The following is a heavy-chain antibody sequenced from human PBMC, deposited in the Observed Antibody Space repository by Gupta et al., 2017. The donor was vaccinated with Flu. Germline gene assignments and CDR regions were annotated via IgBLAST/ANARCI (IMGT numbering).Heavy chain of an antibody. CDR2: INHSGST. Sequence: QVQLQQWGAGLLKPSETLSLTCAVYGGSFSGYYWSWIRQPPGKGLEWIGEINHSGSTNYNPSLKSRVTISVDTSKNQFSLKLSSVTAADTAVYYCARVLRRSNYFDYWGQGTLVTVSS. CDR3: ARVLRRSNYFDY. V-gene: IGHV4-34*01. CDR1: GGSFSGYY. J-gene: IGHJ4*02.